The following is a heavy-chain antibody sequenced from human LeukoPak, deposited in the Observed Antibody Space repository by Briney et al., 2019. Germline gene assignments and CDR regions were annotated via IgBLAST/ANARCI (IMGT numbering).Heavy chain of an antibody. CDR1: GYTFTSYG. Sequence: ASVKVSCKASGYTFTSYGISWVRQAPGQGLEWMGWISAYNGNTNYAQKLQGRVTMTTDTSTSTAYMELRSLRSDDTAVYYCARGLGRGAYSSSFPFFDYWGQGTLVTVSS. CDR2: ISAYNGNT. CDR3: ARGLGRGAYSSSFPFFDY. V-gene: IGHV1-18*01. D-gene: IGHD6-6*01. J-gene: IGHJ4*02.